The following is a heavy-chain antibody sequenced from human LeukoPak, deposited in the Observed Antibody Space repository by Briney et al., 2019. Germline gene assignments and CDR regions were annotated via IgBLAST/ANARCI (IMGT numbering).Heavy chain of an antibody. CDR1: GGSISSTSYY. V-gene: IGHV4-39*01. CDR2: IYYSGTT. CDR3: ARLVVPAAMGHGLDY. D-gene: IGHD2-2*01. Sequence: PSETLSLTCIVSGGSISSTSYYWGWIRQPPGKGLEWIGTIYYSGTTYYSPSLKSRVTISVDTSKNQFSLKLSSVTAADTAVYYCARLVVPAAMGHGLDYWGQGTMVTVSS. J-gene: IGHJ4*02.